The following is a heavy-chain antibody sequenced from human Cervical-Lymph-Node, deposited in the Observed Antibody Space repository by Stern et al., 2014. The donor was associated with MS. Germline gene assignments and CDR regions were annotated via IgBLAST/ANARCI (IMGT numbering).Heavy chain of an antibody. CDR1: GGSISSYAYF. J-gene: IGHJ4*02. D-gene: IGHD2-15*01. Sequence: VQLLESGPGLVKPSQTLSLTCTVSGGSISSYAYFWSWIRQHPGEGLEWIGYIFYTGSTYYNPSLKSRVSISVDTSKNQFSLKLTSVTAADTAVYYCARDDCSGGSCSWGFDYWGQGTLVTVSS. CDR3: ARDDCSGGSCSWGFDY. V-gene: IGHV4-31*03. CDR2: IFYTGST.